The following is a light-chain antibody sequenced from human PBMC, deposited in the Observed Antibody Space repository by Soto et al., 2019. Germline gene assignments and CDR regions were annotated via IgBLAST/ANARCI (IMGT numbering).Light chain of an antibody. J-gene: IGKJ4*01. V-gene: IGKV3-11*01. CDR2: DAS. CDR3: QQRTGFPT. Sequence: EIVLTQSPATLSLSPGERATLSCRASQSISSYLGWYQQKPGQAPRLLIYDASNRATGISARFSGSGSGTDFTLTISSLEPEDSAVYYCQQRTGFPTFGGGTKVEIK. CDR1: QSISSY.